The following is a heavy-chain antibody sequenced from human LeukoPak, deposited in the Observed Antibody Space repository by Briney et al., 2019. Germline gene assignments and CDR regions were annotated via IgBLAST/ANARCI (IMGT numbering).Heavy chain of an antibody. CDR3: AKDPGGGYDYYFDY. V-gene: IGHV3-30*18. CDR2: ISYDGSNK. D-gene: IGHD5-12*01. Sequence: PGGSLRLSCAASGFTFSSYGMHWVRQAPGKGLEWVAVISYDGSNKYYADSVKDRFTISRDNSKNTLYLQMNSLRAEDTAVYYCAKDPGGGYDYYFDYWGQGTLVTVSS. J-gene: IGHJ4*02. CDR1: GFTFSSYG.